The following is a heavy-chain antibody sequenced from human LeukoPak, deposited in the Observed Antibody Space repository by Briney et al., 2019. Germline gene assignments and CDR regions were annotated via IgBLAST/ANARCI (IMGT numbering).Heavy chain of an antibody. J-gene: IGHJ4*02. CDR2: ISGSGGST. D-gene: IGHD6-13*01. Sequence: GGSLRLSCAASGFTFSSYAMSWVRQAPGKGLEWVSAISGSGGSTYYADSVKGRFTISRDNSKNTLYLQMNSLRAEDTAVYYCAKRVSSSWYAYYFDYWGQGTLVTVSS. V-gene: IGHV3-23*01. CDR1: GFTFSSYA. CDR3: AKRVSSSWYAYYFDY.